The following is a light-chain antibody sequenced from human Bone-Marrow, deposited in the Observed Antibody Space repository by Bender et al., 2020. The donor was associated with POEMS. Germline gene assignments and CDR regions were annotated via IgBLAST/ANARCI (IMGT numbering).Light chain of an antibody. CDR3: SSYAGSSNFV. CDR1: RSDVGGYNY. V-gene: IGLV2-8*01. J-gene: IGLJ2*01. Sequence: QSALTQPASVSGSPGQAITISCTGTRSDVGGYNYVSWYQHHPGKAPKLMIYEVTKRPSGVPDRFSGSKSGNTASLTVSGLQADDEADYYCSSYAGSSNFVFGGGTKLTVL. CDR2: EVT.